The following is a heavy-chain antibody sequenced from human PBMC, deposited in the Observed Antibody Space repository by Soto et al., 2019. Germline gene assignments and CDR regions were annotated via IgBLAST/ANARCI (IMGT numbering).Heavy chain of an antibody. J-gene: IGHJ4*02. Sequence: AGGSLRLSCAASGFTFSSYGMHWVRQAPGKGLEWVAVISYDGSNKYYADSVKGRFTISRDNSKNTLYLQMNSLRAEDTAVYYCAKDLVAGGYDYNYFDYWGQGTLVTVSS. CDR1: GFTFSSYG. CDR2: ISYDGSNK. CDR3: AKDLVAGGYDYNYFDY. V-gene: IGHV3-30*18. D-gene: IGHD5-12*01.